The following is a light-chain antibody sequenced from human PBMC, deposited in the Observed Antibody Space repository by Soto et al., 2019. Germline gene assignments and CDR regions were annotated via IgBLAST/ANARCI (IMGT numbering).Light chain of an antibody. CDR3: QHYDSYSPWM. CDR1: QTISSW. Sequence: QMTQSPSTLSGSVGDRVTITCRASQTISSWLAWYQQKPGKAPKLLIYKASTLKSGVPSRFSGSGSGTEFTLTISSLQPDDSATYYCQHYDSYSPWMFGQGTKVDIK. J-gene: IGKJ1*01. CDR2: KAS. V-gene: IGKV1-5*03.